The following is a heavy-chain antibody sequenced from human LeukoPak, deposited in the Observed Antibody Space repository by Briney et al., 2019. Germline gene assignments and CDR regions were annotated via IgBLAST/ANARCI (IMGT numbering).Heavy chain of an antibody. CDR2: INHSGST. V-gene: IGHV4-34*01. J-gene: IGHJ3*02. D-gene: IGHD6-13*01. CDR3: ARDLYSSRTNDAFVI. Sequence: SETLSLTCTVSGGSISSYYWSWIRQPPGKGLEWIGEINHSGSTNYNPSLKSRVTISVDTSKIQFSLKLSSVTAADTAVYYCARDLYSSRTNDAFVIWGQGTMVTISS. CDR1: GGSISSYY.